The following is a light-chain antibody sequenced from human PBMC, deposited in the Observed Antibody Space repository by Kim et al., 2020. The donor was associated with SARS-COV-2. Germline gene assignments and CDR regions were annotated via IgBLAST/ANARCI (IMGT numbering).Light chain of an antibody. J-gene: IGLJ2*01. Sequence: SYELIQPPSVSVAPGQTASITCGGDNIRYRSVHWYQQRPGQAPVLVVYDDSARPSGIPERFSGSNSGNTATLTISRVEPGDEADFYCQVWGSDSEVVFGGGTQLTVL. V-gene: IGLV3-21*02. CDR1: NIRYRS. CDR3: QVWGSDSEVV. CDR2: DDS.